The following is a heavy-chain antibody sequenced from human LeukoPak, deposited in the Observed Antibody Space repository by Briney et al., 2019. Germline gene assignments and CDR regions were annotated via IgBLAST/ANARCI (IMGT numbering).Heavy chain of an antibody. D-gene: IGHD4-17*01. Sequence: ASVKVSCKASGYSFTGYYMHWVRQAPGQGLEWMGWINPNSGGTKYAQKFKGRVTMTRVTSISTAYMELSGLTSEDTAVYYCARDKSVTTFDYCYYYYMDVWGKGTTVTVSS. J-gene: IGHJ6*03. CDR2: INPNSGGT. CDR1: GYSFTGYY. CDR3: ARDKSVTTFDYCYYYYMDV. V-gene: IGHV1-2*02.